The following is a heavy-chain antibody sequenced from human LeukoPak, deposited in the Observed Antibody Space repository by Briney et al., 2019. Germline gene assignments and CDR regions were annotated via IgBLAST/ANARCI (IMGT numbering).Heavy chain of an antibody. CDR2: IEQDGSEK. D-gene: IGHD6-6*01. CDR1: GFTFSSYW. J-gene: IGHJ4*02. V-gene: IGHV3-7*01. CDR3: ARWSQFGSSSVGAHHFDH. Sequence: GGSLRLSCAASGFTFSSYWMTWVRQAPGKGLEWVANIEQDGSEKNYVDSVKGRFTISRDNAKNSLYLQMISLRAEDTAVYYCARWSQFGSSSVGAHHFDHWGQGTLVTFSS.